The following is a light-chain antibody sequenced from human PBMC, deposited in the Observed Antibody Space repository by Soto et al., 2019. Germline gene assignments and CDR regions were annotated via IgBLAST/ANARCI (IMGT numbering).Light chain of an antibody. Sequence: EIVMTQSPATLSVSPGERATLSCRASQSVSSNLAWYQQKPGQAPRLLIFGASTRATGIPARFSGSGSGTEFTLTISSLQSEDFAVYYCQQYDGSPRTFGQGTKVDI. CDR2: GAS. J-gene: IGKJ1*01. V-gene: IGKV3-15*01. CDR1: QSVSSN. CDR3: QQYDGSPRT.